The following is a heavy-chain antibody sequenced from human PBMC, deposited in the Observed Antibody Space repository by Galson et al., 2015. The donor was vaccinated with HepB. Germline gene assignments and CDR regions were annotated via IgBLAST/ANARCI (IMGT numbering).Heavy chain of an antibody. CDR3: ARDGLMVRRVPYYYYGMDV. CDR1: GFTFRSYG. D-gene: IGHD3-10*01. CDR2: IWYDGSNK. Sequence: SLRLSCAASGFTFRSYGMHWVREAPGKGLEWVAVIWYDGSNKYYADSVKGRFTISRDNSKNTLNLQMNSLRAEDTAVYYCARDGLMVRRVPYYYYGMDVWGQGTTVTVSS. V-gene: IGHV3-33*01. J-gene: IGHJ6*02.